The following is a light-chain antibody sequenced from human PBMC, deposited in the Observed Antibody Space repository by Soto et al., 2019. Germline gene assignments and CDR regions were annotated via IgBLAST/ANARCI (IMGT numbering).Light chain of an antibody. CDR3: HNYNNWPPGT. CDR1: QSVSSN. CDR2: GAS. J-gene: IGKJ1*01. Sequence: EIVMTQSPATLSVSPGERATLSCRASQSVSSNLAWYQQHPGQAPRLLIYGASNRATGIPARFSGSGSGTECTLTISSLQSEDFAVYYCHNYNNWPPGTFGQGTKVEIK. V-gene: IGKV3-15*01.